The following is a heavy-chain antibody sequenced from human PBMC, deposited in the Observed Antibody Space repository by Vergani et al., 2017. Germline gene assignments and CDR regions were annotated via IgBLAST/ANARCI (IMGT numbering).Heavy chain of an antibody. CDR1: GFTSSYYG. Sequence: QVHLVESGGGVVQPVRSLRPSCVVSGFTSSYYGMHWVRQAPGKGLEWVAVISYDGTKKYCADSVKGRFTISRGNSKRTLYLQMNSLRTEDTAVYYCATKSCGTPGCQIGYFREWGQGTLVTVSS. D-gene: IGHD1-1*01. CDR2: ISYDGTKK. J-gene: IGHJ1*01. CDR3: ATKSCGTPGCQIGYFRE. V-gene: IGHV3-30*03.